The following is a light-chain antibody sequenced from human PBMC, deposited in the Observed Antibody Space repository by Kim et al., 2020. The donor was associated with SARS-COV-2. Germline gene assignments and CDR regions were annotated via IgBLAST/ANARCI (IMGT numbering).Light chain of an antibody. CDR1: QAISKY. CDR2: AAS. Sequence: DIQMTQSPSSLSASIGDRVSISCRASQAISKYLAWYQQKPGKAPKLLIYAASTLQSGVPSRFSGSGSGTDFTLTINSLQPEDVATYYCQKYNGAPWTFGQGTKVDI. V-gene: IGKV1-27*01. J-gene: IGKJ1*01. CDR3: QKYNGAPWT.